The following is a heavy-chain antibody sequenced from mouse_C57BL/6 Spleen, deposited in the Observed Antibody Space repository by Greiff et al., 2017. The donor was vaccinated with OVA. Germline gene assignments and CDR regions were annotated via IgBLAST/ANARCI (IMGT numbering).Heavy chain of an antibody. J-gene: IGHJ4*01. D-gene: IGHD2-2*01. CDR1: GYTFTDYY. V-gene: IGHV1-26*01. CDR3: ARYGYRAMDY. Sequence: EVQLQQSGPELVKPGASVKISCKASGYTFTDYYMNWVKQSHGKSLEWIGDINPNNGGTSYNQKFKGKATLTVDKSSSTAYMELRSLTSEDAAVYYCARYGYRAMDYWGQGTSVTVSS. CDR2: INPNNGGT.